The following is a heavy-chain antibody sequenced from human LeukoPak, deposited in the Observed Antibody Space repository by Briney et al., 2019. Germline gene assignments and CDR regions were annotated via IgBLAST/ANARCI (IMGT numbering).Heavy chain of an antibody. CDR3: ARIAAAGTRIDY. J-gene: IGHJ4*02. Sequence: PSETLSLTCAVYGGSFSGYYWSWIRQPPGKGLEWIGEINHSGSTNYNPSLKSRVTISVDTSKNQFSLKLSSVTAADTAVYYCARIAAAGTRIDYWGQGTLVTVSS. V-gene: IGHV4-34*01. D-gene: IGHD6-13*01. CDR2: INHSGST. CDR1: GGSFSGYY.